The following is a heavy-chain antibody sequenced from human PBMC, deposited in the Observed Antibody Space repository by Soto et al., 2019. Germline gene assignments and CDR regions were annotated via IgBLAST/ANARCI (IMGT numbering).Heavy chain of an antibody. V-gene: IGHV1-18*01. Sequence: ASVKVSCKASGYTFTSYGISWGRQAPGQGLEWMGWISAYNGNTNYAQKLQGRVTMTTDTSTSTAYMELRSLRSDDTAVYYCARSIAVADTFYYYYYYMDVWGKGTTVTVSS. J-gene: IGHJ6*03. CDR3: ARSIAVADTFYYYYYYMDV. CDR1: GYTFTSYG. CDR2: ISAYNGNT. D-gene: IGHD6-19*01.